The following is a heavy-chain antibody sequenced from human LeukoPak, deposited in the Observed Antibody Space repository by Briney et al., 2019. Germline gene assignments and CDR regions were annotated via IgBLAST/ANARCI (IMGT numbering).Heavy chain of an antibody. CDR1: GFTFSSYS. Sequence: GGSLRLSCAASGFTFSSYSMNWVRQAPGKGLEWVSYISSSSSTIYYADSVKGRFNISRDNAKNSLYLQMNSLRDEDTAVYYCARDPYDYGDTYFDYWGQGTLVTVSS. D-gene: IGHD4-17*01. CDR2: ISSSSSTI. CDR3: ARDPYDYGDTYFDY. V-gene: IGHV3-48*02. J-gene: IGHJ4*02.